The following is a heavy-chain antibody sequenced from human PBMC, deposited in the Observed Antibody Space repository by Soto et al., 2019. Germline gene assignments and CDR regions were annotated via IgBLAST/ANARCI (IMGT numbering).Heavy chain of an antibody. Sequence: SETLSLTCTVSGDSINAYYWSWIRQPPGKGLEWIGQINYSGIANYNPSLQSRGALSIDASKNQFSLKLTSVTAADTAVYYCARGSGWYIDYYYTMDVWGQGTTVTVSS. J-gene: IGHJ6*02. CDR3: ARGSGWYIDYYYTMDV. CDR1: GDSINAYY. V-gene: IGHV4-59*12. D-gene: IGHD6-19*01. CDR2: INYSGIA.